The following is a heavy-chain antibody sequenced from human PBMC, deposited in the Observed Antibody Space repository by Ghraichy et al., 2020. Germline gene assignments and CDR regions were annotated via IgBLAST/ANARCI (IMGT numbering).Heavy chain of an antibody. CDR2: ISSSSSTI. CDR1: GFTFSSYS. V-gene: IGHV3-48*02. CDR3: ARDLFIDFWSGQLTKVWFDP. J-gene: IGHJ5*02. Sequence: GESLNISCAASGFTFSSYSMNWVRQAPGKGLEWVSYISSSSSTIYYADSVKGRFTISRDNAKNSLYLQMNSLRDEDTAVYYCARDLFIDFWSGQLTKVWFDPWGQGTLVTVSS. D-gene: IGHD3-3*01.